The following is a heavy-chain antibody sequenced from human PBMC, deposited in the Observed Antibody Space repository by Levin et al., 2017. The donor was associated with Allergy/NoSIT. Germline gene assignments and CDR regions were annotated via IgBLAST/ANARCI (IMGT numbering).Heavy chain of an antibody. Sequence: QSGGSLRLSCAASGFTFSSYAMHWVRQAPGKGLEWVAVISYDGSNKYYADSVKGRFTISRDNSKNTLYLQMNSLRAEDTAVYYCARVDTVTTFMAGYFDYWGQGTLVTVSS. D-gene: IGHD4-17*01. V-gene: IGHV3-30-3*01. J-gene: IGHJ4*02. CDR1: GFTFSSYA. CDR2: ISYDGSNK. CDR3: ARVDTVTTFMAGYFDY.